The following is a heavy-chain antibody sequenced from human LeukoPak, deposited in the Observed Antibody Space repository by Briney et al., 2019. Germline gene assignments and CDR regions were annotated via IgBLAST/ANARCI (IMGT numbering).Heavy chain of an antibody. D-gene: IGHD4-17*01. CDR2: IYYSGST. Sequence: SETLSLTCTVSGGSISSYYWSWIRQPPGKGLEWIGYIYYSGSTNYNPSLKSRVTISVDTSKNQFSLKLRSVTAADTAVYYCARSLFYGDYGYYFDYWGQGTLVTVSS. J-gene: IGHJ4*02. CDR1: GGSISSYY. CDR3: ARSLFYGDYGYYFDY. V-gene: IGHV4-59*01.